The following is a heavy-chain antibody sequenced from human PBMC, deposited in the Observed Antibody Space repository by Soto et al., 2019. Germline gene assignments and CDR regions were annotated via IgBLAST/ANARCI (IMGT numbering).Heavy chain of an antibody. CDR1: GFTFSSYS. CDR2: ISSRSRSI. D-gene: IGHD4-17*01. J-gene: IGHJ4*02. V-gene: IGHV3-21*01. Sequence: EVQLVESGGGLVKPGGSLRLSCAASGFTFSSYSMHWVRQAPGKGLEGVSSISSRSRSIYYADSQKGLLTISRDNTKNSLYLQMNNLGAEDTTVYYCARDGGDYEALVPYSCDHWGQVTLVTVAS. CDR3: ARDGGDYEALVPYSCDH.